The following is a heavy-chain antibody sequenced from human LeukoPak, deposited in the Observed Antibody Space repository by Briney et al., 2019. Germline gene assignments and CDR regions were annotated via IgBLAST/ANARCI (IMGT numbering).Heavy chain of an antibody. V-gene: IGHV3-23*01. CDR3: AKRGYCSSTSCPKDFDY. CDR1: GFTFSSYA. Sequence: GGSLRLSCAASGFTFSSYAMSWVRQAPGKGLEWVSAISGSGGSTYYADSVKGRFTISRDNSKNTLYLQMNSLRVEDTAVYYCAKRGYCSSTSCPKDFDYWGQGTLVTVSS. J-gene: IGHJ4*02. D-gene: IGHD2-2*01. CDR2: ISGSGGST.